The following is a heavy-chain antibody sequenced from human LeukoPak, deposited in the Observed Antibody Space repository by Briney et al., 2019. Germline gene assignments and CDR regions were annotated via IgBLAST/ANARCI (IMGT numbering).Heavy chain of an antibody. Sequence: GASVKVSCKASGYTFTGYYMHWVRQAPGQGLEWMGRINPNSGGTNYAQKFQGWVTMTRDTSISTAYMELSRLRSDDTAVYYCARGQPLRFLPCWFDPWGQGTLVTVSS. CDR1: GYTFTGYY. V-gene: IGHV1-2*04. CDR3: ARGQPLRFLPCWFDP. CDR2: INPNSGGT. D-gene: IGHD3-3*01. J-gene: IGHJ5*02.